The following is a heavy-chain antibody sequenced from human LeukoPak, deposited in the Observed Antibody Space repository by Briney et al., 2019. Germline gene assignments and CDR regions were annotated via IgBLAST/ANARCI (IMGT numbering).Heavy chain of an antibody. CDR2: ISYDGSNK. CDR3: AKARGDYFDY. V-gene: IGHV3-30-3*01. D-gene: IGHD3-16*01. CDR1: GFTFSSYA. J-gene: IGHJ4*02. Sequence: QPGGSLRLSCAASGFTFSSYAMHWVRQAPGKGLEWVAVISYDGSNKYYADSVKGRFTISRDNSKNTLYLQMNSLRAEDTAVYYCAKARGDYFDYWGQGTLVTVSS.